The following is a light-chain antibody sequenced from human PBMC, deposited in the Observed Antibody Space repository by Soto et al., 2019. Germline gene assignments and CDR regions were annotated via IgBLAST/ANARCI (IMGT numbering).Light chain of an antibody. CDR1: SSDVGTYDD. Sequence: QSALTQPASVSASPGQSINISCTGTSSDVGTYDDVSWYRQHPGKGPKLLIYEVTNRPSGVSNRFSGSKSGNTASLTISGLQAEDEADYYCSSYTISSTYVFGSGTKLTVL. V-gene: IGLV2-14*01. CDR2: EVT. J-gene: IGLJ1*01. CDR3: SSYTISSTYV.